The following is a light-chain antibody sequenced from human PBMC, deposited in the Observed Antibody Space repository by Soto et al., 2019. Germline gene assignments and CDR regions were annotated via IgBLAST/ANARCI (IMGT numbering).Light chain of an antibody. Sequence: DIQMTQSPSTLSASVGDRVTITCLASQGIRNDLAWFQQKPGKAPKLLIYDASSLESGVPSRFSGSGSGTEFTLTISSLQPDDFATYYCQQYNSYSRTFGQGTKVDIK. CDR2: DAS. CDR1: QGIRND. V-gene: IGKV1-5*01. CDR3: QQYNSYSRT. J-gene: IGKJ1*01.